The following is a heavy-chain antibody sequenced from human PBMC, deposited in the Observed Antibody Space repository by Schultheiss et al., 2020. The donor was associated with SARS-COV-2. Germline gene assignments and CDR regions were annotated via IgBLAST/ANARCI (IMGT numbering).Heavy chain of an antibody. J-gene: IGHJ5*02. CDR1: GGSISSSSYY. V-gene: IGHV4-39*01. Sequence: SQTLSLTCTVSGGSISSSSYYWGWIRQPPGKGLEWIGSIYYSGSTYYNPSLKSRVTISVDTSKNQFSLKLSSVTAADTAVYYCARSSVLRFLEGPGFDPWGQGTLVTVSS. CDR3: ARSSVLRFLEGPGFDP. CDR2: IYYSGST. D-gene: IGHD3-3*01.